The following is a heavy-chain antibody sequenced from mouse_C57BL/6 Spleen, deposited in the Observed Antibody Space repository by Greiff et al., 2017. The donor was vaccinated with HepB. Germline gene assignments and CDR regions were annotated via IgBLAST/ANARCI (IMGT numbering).Heavy chain of an antibody. CDR3: AKLGLEAMDY. CDR2: INPGSGGT. J-gene: IGHJ4*01. D-gene: IGHD4-1*01. V-gene: IGHV1-54*01. Sequence: VKLQESGAELVRPGTSVKVSCKASGYAFTNYLIEWVKQRPGQGLEWIGVINPGSGGTNYNEKFKGKATLTADKSSSTAYMQLSSLTSEDSAVYFCAKLGLEAMDYWGQGTSVTVSS. CDR1: GYAFTNYL.